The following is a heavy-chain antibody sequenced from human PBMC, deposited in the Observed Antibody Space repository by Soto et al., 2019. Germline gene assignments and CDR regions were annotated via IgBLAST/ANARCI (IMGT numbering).Heavy chain of an antibody. CDR3: VRDWQLSP. D-gene: IGHD1-1*01. J-gene: IGHJ5*02. CDR1: GYTLTNYG. CDR2: ISGHNGNT. V-gene: IGHV1-18*01. Sequence: QVQLVQSGDEVKKTGASVKVSCRASGYTLTNYGISWVRQAPGQGLFWMGWISGHNGNTLYAQNVQGRLTLTIDTSTNTAXXELXXXXXXDTAMYYCVRDWQLSPWGQGTLVTV.